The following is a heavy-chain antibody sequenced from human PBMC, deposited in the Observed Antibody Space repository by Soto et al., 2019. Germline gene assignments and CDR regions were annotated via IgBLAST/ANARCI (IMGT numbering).Heavy chain of an antibody. V-gene: IGHV3-53*01. CDR1: GFTVSSNY. CDR2: IYSGGNT. Sequence: GGSLRLSCAASGFTVSSNYMNWVRQAPGKGLEWVSVIYSGGNTYYADSVKGRFTISRDNSKDTLYLQMNSLRAEDTAVYYCASLGYSGYDFAFDIWGQGTMVTVSS. CDR3: ASLGYSGYDFAFDI. J-gene: IGHJ3*02. D-gene: IGHD5-12*01.